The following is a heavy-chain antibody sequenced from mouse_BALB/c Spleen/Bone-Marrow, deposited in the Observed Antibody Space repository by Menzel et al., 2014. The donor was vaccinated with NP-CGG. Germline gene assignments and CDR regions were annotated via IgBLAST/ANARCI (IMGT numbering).Heavy chain of an antibody. CDR3: ASYYRYDGAY. Sequence: VKVVESGPGLVAPSQSLSITCTASGFSLTSFGIHWVRQPPGKGLEWLGVIWAGGSTNYDSAFMSRLSISKDNSKSQVFLKMSSLQTDDTAMYYCASYYRYDGAYWGQGTLVTVSA. D-gene: IGHD2-14*01. V-gene: IGHV2-9*02. CDR2: IWAGGST. CDR1: GFSLTSFG. J-gene: IGHJ3*01.